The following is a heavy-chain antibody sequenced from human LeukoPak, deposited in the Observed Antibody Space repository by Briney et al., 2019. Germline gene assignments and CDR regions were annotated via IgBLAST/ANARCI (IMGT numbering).Heavy chain of an antibody. CDR1: GXTFSNYD. V-gene: IGHV3-30*18. CDR2: ISYDGTNK. CDR3: AKDDRGNEAPFDY. J-gene: IGHJ4*02. Sequence: GGSLRLSCAASGXTFSNYDMHWVRQAPGKGLEWVAVISYDGTNKYYADSVKGRFTISRDNSKNTLHLQMNSLRAEDTAVYYCAKDDRGNEAPFDYWGQGTLVTVSS.